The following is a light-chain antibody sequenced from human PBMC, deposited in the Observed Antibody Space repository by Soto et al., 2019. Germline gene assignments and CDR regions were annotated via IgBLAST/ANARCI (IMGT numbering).Light chain of an antibody. J-gene: IGLJ1*01. CDR3: SSYTDRNNLV. V-gene: IGLV2-8*01. CDR1: SSDIGGYDS. CDR2: DVS. Sequence: QSALIQSPSASGSPGQSVTISCTGTSSDIGGYDSVSWYQQHPGKAPKVMICDVSKRPSGVPDRFSGSKSGNTASLTVSALQAEDEADYYCSSYTDRNNLVFGTGTKVTVL.